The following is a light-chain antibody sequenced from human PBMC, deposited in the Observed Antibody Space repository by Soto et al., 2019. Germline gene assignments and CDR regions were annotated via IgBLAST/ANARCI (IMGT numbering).Light chain of an antibody. CDR2: SND. CDR1: GSNIGSNT. Sequence: QAVVTQPPSASGTPGQRVTISCSGSGSNIGSNTVNWYQQLPGTAPKLLIYSNDQRPSGVPDRFSGSKSGTSASLAISGLQSEDEADHYCSAWDDSLNGVVFGGGTKLTVL. J-gene: IGLJ2*01. V-gene: IGLV1-44*01. CDR3: SAWDDSLNGVV.